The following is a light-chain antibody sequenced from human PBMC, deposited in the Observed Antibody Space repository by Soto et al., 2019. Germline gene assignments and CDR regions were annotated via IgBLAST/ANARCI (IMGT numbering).Light chain of an antibody. Sequence: EIVLTQSPATLSLSPWETGTLSFRASQSVSGYIGWYQQKPGQAPRLLIYADSNRATGIPARFSGSGSGTDFTLTISSLEPEDFSVYYCQQRYNWPITFGQGTRLEI. V-gene: IGKV3-11*01. CDR3: QQRYNWPIT. CDR1: QSVSGY. CDR2: ADS. J-gene: IGKJ5*01.